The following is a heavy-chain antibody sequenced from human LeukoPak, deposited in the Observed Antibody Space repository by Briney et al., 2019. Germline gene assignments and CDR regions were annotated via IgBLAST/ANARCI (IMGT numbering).Heavy chain of an antibody. Sequence: PETLSLTCTVSGGSISSSSYYWGWIRQPPGKGLEWIGSIYYSGSTYYNPSLKSRVTISVDTSKNQFSLKLSSVTAADTAVYYCTRRIIAPRAVDYWGQGTLVTVSS. CDR3: TRRIIAPRAVDY. J-gene: IGHJ4*02. D-gene: IGHD6-6*01. CDR2: IYYSGST. V-gene: IGHV4-39*01. CDR1: GGSISSSSYY.